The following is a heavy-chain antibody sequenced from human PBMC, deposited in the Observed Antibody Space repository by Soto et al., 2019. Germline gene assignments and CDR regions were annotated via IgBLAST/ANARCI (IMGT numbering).Heavy chain of an antibody. D-gene: IGHD3-10*01. V-gene: IGHV1-69*02. Sequence: QVQLVQSGAEVKKPGSSVKVSCKASGGTFSSYTISWVRQAPGQGLEWMGRIIPILGIANYAQKVQGRVKLPADKSTSTAYMGLSSLGSEATAVYYCASSQGDYYGSGSYGMDVWGQGTTVTVSS. J-gene: IGHJ6*02. CDR1: GGTFSSYT. CDR3: ASSQGDYYGSGSYGMDV. CDR2: IIPILGIA.